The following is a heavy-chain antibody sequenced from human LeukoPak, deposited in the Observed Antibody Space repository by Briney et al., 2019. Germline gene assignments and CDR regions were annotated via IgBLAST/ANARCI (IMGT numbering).Heavy chain of an antibody. V-gene: IGHV4-34*01. CDR2: INHSGST. J-gene: IGHJ6*03. D-gene: IGHD3-10*01. Sequence: SETLSLTCAVYNMSFSGYYWSWIRQPPGKGLEWIGEINHSGSTNYNPSLKSRVTISVDTSKNQFSLKLSSVTAADTAVYYCASFDGSGSYYRNYYYMDVWGKGTTVTVSS. CDR3: ASFDGSGSYYRNYYYMDV. CDR1: NMSFSGYY.